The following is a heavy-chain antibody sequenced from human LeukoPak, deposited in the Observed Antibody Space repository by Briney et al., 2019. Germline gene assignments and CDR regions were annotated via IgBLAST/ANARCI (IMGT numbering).Heavy chain of an antibody. Sequence: GGSLRLSCAASGFTFSSYAMSWVRQAPGKGLEWVSAISGSGGSTYYADSVKGRFTISRDNSKNTLYLQMNSLRAEDTAVYYCATPSASPDYDTLTGYFYWGQGTLVTVSS. V-gene: IGHV3-23*01. CDR2: ISGSGGST. CDR3: ATPSASPDYDTLTGYFY. CDR1: GFTFSSYA. D-gene: IGHD3-9*01. J-gene: IGHJ4*02.